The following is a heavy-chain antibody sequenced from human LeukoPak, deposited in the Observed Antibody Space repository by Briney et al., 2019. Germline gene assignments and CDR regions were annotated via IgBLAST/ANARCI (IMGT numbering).Heavy chain of an antibody. D-gene: IGHD4-11*01. CDR1: GYTFTHYA. V-gene: IGHV1-3*01. Sequence: ASVKVSCKASGYTFTHYAVQWVRQAPGQRLEWMGWTNVANDYTESSQKFQDRFIITSDPSATTVYMELSSLRSEDTAVYYCARDDFSTYAGLNYFDYWGQGSLVTVSS. J-gene: IGHJ4*02. CDR2: TNVANDYT. CDR3: ARDDFSTYAGLNYFDY.